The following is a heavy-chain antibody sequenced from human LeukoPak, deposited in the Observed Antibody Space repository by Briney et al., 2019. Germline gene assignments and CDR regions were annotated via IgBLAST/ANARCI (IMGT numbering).Heavy chain of an antibody. CDR3: ATSFDSSGNN. D-gene: IGHD3-22*01. Sequence: GGSLRLSCAASGLAFNNFWWPWFGGAPGRGLEWLANINHDASQKYYVDSVKGRFTISRDNAKNSLYLQMNSLTAEDTAVYYCATSFDSSGNNWGQGTLVTVSS. CDR2: INHDASQK. V-gene: IGHV3-7*01. CDR1: GLAFNNFW. J-gene: IGHJ4*02.